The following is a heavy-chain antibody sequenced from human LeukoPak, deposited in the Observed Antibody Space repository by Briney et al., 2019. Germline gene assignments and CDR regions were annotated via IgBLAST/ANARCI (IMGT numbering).Heavy chain of an antibody. CDR2: IYYSGST. CDR3: ARLPRITMVRGVMPRDYYIDV. V-gene: IGHV4-39*07. J-gene: IGHJ6*03. D-gene: IGHD3-10*01. Sequence: SETLSLTCTVSGGSISSSSYYWGWIRQPPGKGLEWIGSIYYSGSTYYNPSLKSRVTISVDTSKSQFSLKLSSVTAADTAVYYCARLPRITMVRGVMPRDYYIDVWGKGTTVTISS. CDR1: GGSISSSSYY.